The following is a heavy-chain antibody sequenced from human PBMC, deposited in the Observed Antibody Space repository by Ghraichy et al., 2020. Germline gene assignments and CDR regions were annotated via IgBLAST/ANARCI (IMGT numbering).Heavy chain of an antibody. CDR2: IYYSGGT. V-gene: IGHV4-59*08. J-gene: IGHJ4*02. CDR1: GGSISSSY. Sequence: ESLNISCTVSGGSISSSYWSWIRQPPGKGLDWIGYIYYSGGTNYNPSLRGRVTISVDTSKNQFSLKLSSVTAADTAVYYCARRSGSHFDYWGQGTLVTVSS. D-gene: IGHD6-25*01. CDR3: ARRSGSHFDY.